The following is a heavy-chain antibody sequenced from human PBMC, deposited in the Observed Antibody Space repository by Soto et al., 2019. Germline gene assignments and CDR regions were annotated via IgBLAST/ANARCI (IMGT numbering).Heavy chain of an antibody. CDR3: TTPFYDSSGYYYLLYYYYGMDV. D-gene: IGHD3-22*01. CDR2: IKSKTDGGTT. J-gene: IGHJ6*02. CDR1: GFTFSNAW. V-gene: IGHV3-15*01. Sequence: PGGSLRLSCAASGFTFSNAWMSWVRQAPGKGLEWVGRIKSKTDGGTTDYAAPVKGRFTISRDDSKNTLYLQMNSLKTEDTAVYYCTTPFYDSSGYYYLLYYYYGMDVWGQGTTVTVSS.